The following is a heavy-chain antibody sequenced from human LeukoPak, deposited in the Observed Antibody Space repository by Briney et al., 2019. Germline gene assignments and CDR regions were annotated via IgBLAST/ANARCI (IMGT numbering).Heavy chain of an antibody. Sequence: ASVKVSCKASGYTFSNYYVHWVRQAPGQGLEWMGIINPGGGSTTYSQKFQDRVTMTRDTSTNTVYMELNSLRSDDTAVYYCARDGRMTVANPNYFDSWGQGTLVTVSS. J-gene: IGHJ4*02. CDR2: INPGGGST. CDR1: GYTFSNYY. CDR3: ARDGRMTVANPNYFDS. D-gene: IGHD4/OR15-4a*01. V-gene: IGHV1-46*01.